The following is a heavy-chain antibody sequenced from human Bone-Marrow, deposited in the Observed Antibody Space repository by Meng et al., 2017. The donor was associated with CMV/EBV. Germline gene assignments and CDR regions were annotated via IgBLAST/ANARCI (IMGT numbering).Heavy chain of an antibody. V-gene: IGHV4-59*01. CDR3: ASHPMVRGVKWPPRGYYFDY. CDR1: GDSISNYY. CDR2: IYYNGNT. Sequence: SETLSLTCTVSGDSISNYYWSWIRQPPGKGLEWIGYIYYNGNTNYNPSLKSRVTMSEDTSKNQFSLKLSSVTAADTAVYYCASHPMVRGVKWPPRGYYFDYWGQGTLVTVSS. D-gene: IGHD3-10*01. J-gene: IGHJ4*02.